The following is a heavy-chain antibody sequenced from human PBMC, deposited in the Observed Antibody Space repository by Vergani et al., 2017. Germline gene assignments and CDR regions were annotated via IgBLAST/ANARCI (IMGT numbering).Heavy chain of an antibody. CDR1: GGSISSYY. D-gene: IGHD6-19*01. Sequence: QVQLQESGPGLVKPSETLSLTCTVSGGSISSYYWSWIRQPPGKGLEWIGYIYYSGSTNYNQFSLKLSSVTAADTAVYYCAREIGGYGSGWYLGFDYWGQGTLVTVSS. CDR2: IYYSGST. CDR3: AREIGGYGSGWYLGFDY. V-gene: IGHV4-59*12. J-gene: IGHJ4*02.